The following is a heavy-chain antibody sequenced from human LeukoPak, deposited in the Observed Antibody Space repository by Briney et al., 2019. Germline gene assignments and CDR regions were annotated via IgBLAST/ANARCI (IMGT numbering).Heavy chain of an antibody. CDR3: ARDVYYYGSGSYYYYYYMDV. CDR2: IYTSGST. J-gene: IGHJ6*03. V-gene: IGHV4-61*02. CDR1: DGSISSALYY. D-gene: IGHD3-10*01. Sequence: SQTLSLTCTVSDGSISSALYYWSWIRQPPGKGLEWIGRIYTSGSTNYNRSLKSPFTMSVDTSKNQFSLKLSSVTAADTAVYYCARDVYYYGSGSYYYYYYMDVWGKGTTVTVSS.